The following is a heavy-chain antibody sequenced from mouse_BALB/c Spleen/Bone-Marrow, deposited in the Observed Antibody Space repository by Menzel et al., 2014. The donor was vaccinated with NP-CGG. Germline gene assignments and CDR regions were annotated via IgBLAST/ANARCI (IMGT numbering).Heavy chain of an antibody. J-gene: IGHJ4*01. V-gene: IGHV5-17*02. Sequence: EVMLVESGGGLVQPGGSRKLSCAASGFTFSSFGMHWVRQAPEKGLEWVAYISSGSSTIYYADTVKGRFTISRDNPKNTLFQQMTSLRSEDTAMYYCATGTRAMDYWGQGTSVTVSS. D-gene: IGHD4-1*01. CDR2: ISSGSSTI. CDR3: ATGTRAMDY. CDR1: GFTFSSFG.